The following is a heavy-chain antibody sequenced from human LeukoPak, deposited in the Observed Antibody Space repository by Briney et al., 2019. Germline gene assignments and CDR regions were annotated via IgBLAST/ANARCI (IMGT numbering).Heavy chain of an antibody. J-gene: IGHJ4*02. D-gene: IGHD6-19*01. CDR1: GFSFTTYT. CDR2: ISYDGSNE. Sequence: PGGSLRLSCAASGFSFTTYTIHWVRQAPAKGLEWVTVISYDGSNEYYADSVKGRFTISRDNSKNTLYLQMNSLRAEDTAVYYCAKDLSSGWYLENYFDYWGQGTLVTVSS. CDR3: AKDLSSGWYLENYFDY. V-gene: IGHV3-30-3*01.